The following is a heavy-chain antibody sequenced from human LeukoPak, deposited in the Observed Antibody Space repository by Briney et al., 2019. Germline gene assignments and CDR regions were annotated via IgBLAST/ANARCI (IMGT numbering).Heavy chain of an antibody. Sequence: ASVKVSCKASGYTFTSYPIHWVRQAPGQRLEWMGWINTGNGNTKYLQKFQGRVTITRDTSANIAYMELSSLRSEDTAVYYCAIPFYSPLIYYYYGMDVWGQGTTVTVSS. J-gene: IGHJ6*02. D-gene: IGHD2-21*01. V-gene: IGHV1-3*04. CDR3: AIPFYSPLIYYYYGMDV. CDR1: GYTFTSYP. CDR2: INTGNGNT.